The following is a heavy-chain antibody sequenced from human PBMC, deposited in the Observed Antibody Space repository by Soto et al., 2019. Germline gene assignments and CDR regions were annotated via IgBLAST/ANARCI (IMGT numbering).Heavy chain of an antibody. Sequence: QVQLVESGGGVVRPGSSLRLSCAGSEFTLSNYGMHWVRQAPGKGLEWVAMISYDGTNKYYADSVRGRFTISRDNSKNTLYLQMSRLRAEDTAVYYCAKDLRHCSSGSCIDYWGQGTLVTVSP. J-gene: IGHJ4*02. V-gene: IGHV3-30*18. CDR1: EFTLSNYG. D-gene: IGHD2-15*01. CDR3: AKDLRHCSSGSCIDY. CDR2: ISYDGTNK.